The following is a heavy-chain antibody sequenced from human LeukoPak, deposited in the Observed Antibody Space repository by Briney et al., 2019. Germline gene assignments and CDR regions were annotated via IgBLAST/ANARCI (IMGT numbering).Heavy chain of an antibody. CDR2: ISSGGGST. Sequence: GGSLRLSCAASGFTFSSYAMNWVRQAPGKGLEWVSAISSGGGSTYYADSVKGRFTISRDNSKNTLFVQMNSLRAEDTAVYYCAREYDSSWPSWGQGTLVTVSS. J-gene: IGHJ5*02. CDR3: AREYDSSWPS. CDR1: GFTFSSYA. D-gene: IGHD3-22*01. V-gene: IGHV3-23*01.